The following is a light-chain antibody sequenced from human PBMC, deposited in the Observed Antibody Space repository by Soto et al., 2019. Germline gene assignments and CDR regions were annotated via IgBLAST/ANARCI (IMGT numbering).Light chain of an antibody. V-gene: IGKV3-20*01. CDR3: QQYGSSPLWT. CDR2: GAS. CDR1: QSVSSSY. J-gene: IGKJ1*01. Sequence: EIVLTQSPGTLSLSPGERATPSCRASQSVSSSYLAWYQQKPGQAPRLLIYGASSRATGIPDRFSGSGSGKDFTLTISRLEPEDFAVYYCQQYGSSPLWTFGQGTKVDIK.